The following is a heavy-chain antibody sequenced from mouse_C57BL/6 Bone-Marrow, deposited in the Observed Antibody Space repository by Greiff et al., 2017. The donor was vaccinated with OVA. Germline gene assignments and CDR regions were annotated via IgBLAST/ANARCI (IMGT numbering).Heavy chain of an antibody. CDR3: AREDDYDWYFDV. J-gene: IGHJ1*03. V-gene: IGHV1-82*01. D-gene: IGHD2-4*01. Sequence: QVQLQQSGPELVKPGASVKISCKASGYAFSSSWMNWVKQRPGKGLEWIGRIYPGDGDTNYNGKFKGKATLTADKSSSTAYMQLSSLTSDDSSVYCCAREDDYDWYFDVWGTGTTVTVSS. CDR2: IYPGDGDT. CDR1: GYAFSSSW.